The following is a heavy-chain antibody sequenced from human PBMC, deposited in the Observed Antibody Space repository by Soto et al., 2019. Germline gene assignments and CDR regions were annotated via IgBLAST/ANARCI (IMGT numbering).Heavy chain of an antibody. J-gene: IGHJ6*02. CDR3: ARYDHVQYSFDF. CDR1: GGSITSYY. CDR2: IHYRGTT. D-gene: IGHD3-3*01. V-gene: IGHV4-59*01. Sequence: SETLSLTCTVSGGSITSYYWSWIRQPPGKGLEWIGFIHYRGTTHYYPSLKSRVTMSVDTSKNQFSLRLTSVTAADTAMYYCARYDHVQYSFDFWGQGTTVTVS.